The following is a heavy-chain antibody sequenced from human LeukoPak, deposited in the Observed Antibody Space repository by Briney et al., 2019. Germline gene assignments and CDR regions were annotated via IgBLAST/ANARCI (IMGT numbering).Heavy chain of an antibody. Sequence: PGGSLRLSCAASGFTFSSYGMHWVRQAPGKGLEWVAFIRYDGSNKYYADSVKGRFTISRDNSKNTLYLQMNSLRAEDTAVYYCAKVRYYYGSGSYRDLGYFDYWGQGTLVTVSS. CDR1: GFTFSSYG. V-gene: IGHV3-30*02. CDR2: IRYDGSNK. CDR3: AKVRYYYGSGSYRDLGYFDY. J-gene: IGHJ4*02. D-gene: IGHD3-10*01.